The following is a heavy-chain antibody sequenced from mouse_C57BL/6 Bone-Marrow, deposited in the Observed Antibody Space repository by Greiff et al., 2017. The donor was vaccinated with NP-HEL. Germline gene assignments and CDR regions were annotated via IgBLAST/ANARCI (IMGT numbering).Heavy chain of an antibody. CDR2: INPNNGGT. V-gene: IGHV1-26*01. CDR1: GYTFTDYY. Sequence: EVKLQQSGPELVKPGASVKISCKASGYTFTDYYMNWVKQSHGQSLEWIGDINPNNGGTSYNQKFKGKATLTVDKSSSTAYMELRSLTSEYSAVYYCARTGSYWGQGTLVTVSA. J-gene: IGHJ3*01. D-gene: IGHD3-2*02. CDR3: ARTGSY.